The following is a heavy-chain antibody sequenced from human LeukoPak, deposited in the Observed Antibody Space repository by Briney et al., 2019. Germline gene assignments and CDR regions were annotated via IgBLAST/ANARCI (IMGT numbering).Heavy chain of an antibody. J-gene: IGHJ3*02. V-gene: IGHV4-59*12. CDR1: GFTFSSYW. Sequence: GSLRLSCAASGFTFSSYWMSWVRQPPGKALEWIGNIFYSGSTYYSPSLKSRVTISLDTSRNQFSLKLNSVTAADTAAYYCAKSNGYGLIDIWGQGTMVTVSS. D-gene: IGHD3-10*01. CDR2: IFYSGST. CDR3: AKSNGYGLIDI.